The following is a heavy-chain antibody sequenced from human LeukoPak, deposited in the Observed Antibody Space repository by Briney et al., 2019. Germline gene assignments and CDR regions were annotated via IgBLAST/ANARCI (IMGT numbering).Heavy chain of an antibody. Sequence: PGGSLRLSCAASGFTFSSYWMSWVRQAPGKGLEWVANIKQDGSEKYYVDSVKGRFTISRDNAKNSLYLQMNSLRAEDTAVYYCARSISVASYYFDYWGQGTLVTVSS. D-gene: IGHD6-19*01. CDR3: ARSISVASYYFDY. J-gene: IGHJ4*02. CDR1: GFTFSSYW. CDR2: IKQDGSEK. V-gene: IGHV3-7*05.